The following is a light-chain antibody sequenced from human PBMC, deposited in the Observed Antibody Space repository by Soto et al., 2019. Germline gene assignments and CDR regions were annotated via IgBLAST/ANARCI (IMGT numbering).Light chain of an antibody. J-gene: IGLJ2*01. Sequence: VLTQPASVSGSPGQSITISCTGTSSDVGGYNYVSWYQQHPGKAPKLMIYDVSNRPSGVSNRFSGSKSGNTASLTISGLQAEDEADYYCSSYTSSSVVFGGGTQLTVL. CDR2: DVS. CDR1: SSDVGGYNY. CDR3: SSYTSSSVV. V-gene: IGLV2-14*01.